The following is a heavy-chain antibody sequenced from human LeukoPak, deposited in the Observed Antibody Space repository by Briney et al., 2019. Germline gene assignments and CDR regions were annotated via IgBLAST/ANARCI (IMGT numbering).Heavy chain of an antibody. D-gene: IGHD2-2*02. Sequence: SETLSLTCTVSGGSISSSSYYWGWIRQPPGKGLEWSGSIYYSGSTYYNPSLKSRVTISVDTSKNQFSLKLSSVTAADTAVYYCARDLRYQLLYDAFDIWGQGTMVTVSS. CDR2: IYYSGST. V-gene: IGHV4-39*07. CDR3: ARDLRYQLLYDAFDI. CDR1: GGSISSSSYY. J-gene: IGHJ3*02.